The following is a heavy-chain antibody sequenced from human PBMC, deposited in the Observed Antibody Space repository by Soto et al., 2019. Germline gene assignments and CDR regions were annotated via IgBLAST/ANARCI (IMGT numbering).Heavy chain of an antibody. V-gene: IGHV1-2*02. CDR1: GYTFTGYY. CDR3: ARAEDTAIQYYYYSSGMDV. J-gene: IGHJ6*02. CDR2: INPNTGDT. Sequence: QVQLVQSGAEVKKPGASVKVSCKASGYTFTGYYMHWVRQAPGQGLEWMGWINPNTGDTKYAQKFQGRVTMTRDTSISTAYVEVSRLTSDDTAVYYCARAEDTAIQYYYYSSGMDVWGQGTTVTVSS. D-gene: IGHD5-18*01.